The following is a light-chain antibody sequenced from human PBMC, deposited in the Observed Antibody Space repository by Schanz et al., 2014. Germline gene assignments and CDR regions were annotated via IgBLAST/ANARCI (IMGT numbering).Light chain of an antibody. CDR1: SSDVGGYNY. J-gene: IGLJ3*02. V-gene: IGLV2-8*01. CDR3: GSYAGNINWV. Sequence: QSALTQPPSASGSPGQSVTISCTGTSSDVGGYNYVSWYQQHPGKAPKLIISDVTRRPSGVPDRFSGSKSDNTASLTVSGLQGEDEADYYCGSYAGNINWVFGGGTKLPVL. CDR2: DVT.